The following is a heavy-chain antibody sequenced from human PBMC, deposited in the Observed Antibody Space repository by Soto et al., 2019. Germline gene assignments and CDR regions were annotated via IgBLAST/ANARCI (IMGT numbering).Heavy chain of an antibody. D-gene: IGHD1-1*01. CDR1: GYIFSTYG. V-gene: IGHV1-18*01. J-gene: IGHJ4*02. CDR3: ARGRYGDY. CDR2: ISAHNGNT. Sequence: QVHLVQSGAEVKNPGASVKVSYKGYGYIFSTYGITWVRQAPGQGLEWMGWISAHNGNTNYAQKLQGRVTVTRDTSTSTAYMELRNLRSDDTAVYYCARGRYGDYWGQGALVTVSS.